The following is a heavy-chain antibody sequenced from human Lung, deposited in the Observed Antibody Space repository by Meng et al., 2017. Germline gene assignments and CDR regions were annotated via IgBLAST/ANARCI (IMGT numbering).Heavy chain of an antibody. CDR2: INTGNGAA. CDR1: GYTFTSYP. J-gene: IGHJ4*02. D-gene: IGHD1-26*01. V-gene: IGHV1-3*04. CDR3: ASHPRELPS. Sequence: HVQLVAFGAEVKEPGASVKGSCKASGYTFTSYPIYWVRQDTGQRPEWMGWINTGNGAAKYSQKFQGRVTMTRDTSASTAYMELSSLTSEDTATYYCASHPRELPSWGQGTLVTVSS.